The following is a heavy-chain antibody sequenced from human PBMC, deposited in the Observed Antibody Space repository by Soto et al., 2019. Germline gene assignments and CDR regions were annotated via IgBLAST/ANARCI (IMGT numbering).Heavy chain of an antibody. CDR1: GFTFDDYA. J-gene: IGHJ2*01. D-gene: IGHD3-16*01. V-gene: IGHV3-9*01. CDR2: ISWNSGGI. Sequence: EANLVESGGTLVQPGRSLRLSCAATGFTFDDYALHWVRQAPGKGLEWVSGISWNSGGIAYVDSVKGRFTISIDNANNSLHLCMNGLISEDTAFYYCVQYRGAFFYAYAGYSPGGRGYLDLWGRGTLVSVSS. CDR3: VQYRGAFFYAYAGYSPGGRGYLDL.